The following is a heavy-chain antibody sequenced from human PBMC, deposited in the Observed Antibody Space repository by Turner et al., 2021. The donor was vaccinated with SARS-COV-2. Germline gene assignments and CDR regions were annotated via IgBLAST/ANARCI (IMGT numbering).Heavy chain of an antibody. CDR2: FDAEEGQT. D-gene: IGHD3-16*01. CDR1: GYSLSELA. Sequence: QVQLVQSGAEVKKPGASVKVSCEISGYSLSELAMYWVRQAPGKGLEWMGGFDAEEGQTIYAQKFRGRVTLTEDTTTDTAYMDLSSLTSEDTATYYCATYYDDGDLRYDFWGQGTLVTVSS. J-gene: IGHJ4*02. CDR3: ATYYDDGDLRYDF. V-gene: IGHV1-24*01.